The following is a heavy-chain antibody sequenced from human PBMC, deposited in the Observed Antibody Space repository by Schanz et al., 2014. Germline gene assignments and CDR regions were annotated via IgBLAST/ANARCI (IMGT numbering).Heavy chain of an antibody. V-gene: IGHV3-30*02. Sequence: VQVVESGGDLVQPGGSLRLSCAASGFTFSSYSMHWVRQAPGKGLDWVAFIRFDGSSEYYADSVRGRFTISRDDSKNTLYLQMNSLRPEDTAVYYCVKEDRNHRSDYVYWGRGTLVTVSS. CDR2: IRFDGSSE. D-gene: IGHD3-10*01. CDR3: VKEDRNHRSDYVY. CDR1: GFTFSSYS. J-gene: IGHJ4*02.